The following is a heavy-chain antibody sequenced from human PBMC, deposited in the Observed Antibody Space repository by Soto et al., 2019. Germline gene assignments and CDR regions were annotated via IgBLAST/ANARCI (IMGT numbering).Heavy chain of an antibody. CDR2: IWYDGSNK. V-gene: IGHV3-33*01. CDR3: ARDGSVATPLYFDY. CDR1: GFTFSSYG. D-gene: IGHD5-12*01. Sequence: GGSLRLSCAASGFTFSSYGMHWVRQAPGKGLEWVAVIWYDGSNKYYADSVKGRFTISRDNSKNTLYLQMNSLRAEDTAVYYCARDGSVATPLYFDYWGQGTLVTVSS. J-gene: IGHJ4*02.